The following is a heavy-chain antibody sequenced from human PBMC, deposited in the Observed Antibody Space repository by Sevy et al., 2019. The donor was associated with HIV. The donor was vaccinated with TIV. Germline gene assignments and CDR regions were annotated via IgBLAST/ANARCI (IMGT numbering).Heavy chain of an antibody. J-gene: IGHJ6*02. V-gene: IGHV1-2*02. CDR1: GYTFTDYY. CDR3: ARVVEPAGIDPYYYGVDV. CDR2: INPKSGGT. Sequence: ASVKVSCKASGYTFTDYYIHWVRQAPGQGLEWMGWINPKSGGTNYAQKFHGRVTRTRDTSISTAYMGLSRLRSDETAVYYCARVVEPAGIDPYYYGVDVWGPGATVTVSS. D-gene: IGHD2-2*02.